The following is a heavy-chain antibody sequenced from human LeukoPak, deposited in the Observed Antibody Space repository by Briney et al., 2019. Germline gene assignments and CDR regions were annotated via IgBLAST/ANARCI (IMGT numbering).Heavy chain of an antibody. CDR2: INHSGST. Sequence: SETLSLTCAVYGGSFSGYYWSWISQPPGKGLEWIGEINHSGSTNYNPSLKSRVTISVDTSKNQFSLKLSSVTAADTAVYYCARKLVVVRGVPPRNYYYGMDVWGQGTTVTVSS. CDR1: GGSFSGYY. D-gene: IGHD3-10*01. CDR3: ARKLVVVRGVPPRNYYYGMDV. J-gene: IGHJ6*02. V-gene: IGHV4-34*01.